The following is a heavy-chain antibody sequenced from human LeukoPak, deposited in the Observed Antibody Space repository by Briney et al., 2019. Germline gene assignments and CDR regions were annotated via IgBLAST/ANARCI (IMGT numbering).Heavy chain of an antibody. CDR2: FDPEDGET. CDR1: GYTLTELS. D-gene: IGHD6-13*01. Sequence: ASVKVSCKVSGYTLTELSMHWVRQAPGKGLEWMGGFDPEDGETIYAQKFQGRVTMTEDTSTDTAYMELSSLRSEDTAVYYCATGGYSSSWYVWFDPWGQGTLVTVSS. V-gene: IGHV1-24*01. J-gene: IGHJ5*02. CDR3: ATGGYSSSWYVWFDP.